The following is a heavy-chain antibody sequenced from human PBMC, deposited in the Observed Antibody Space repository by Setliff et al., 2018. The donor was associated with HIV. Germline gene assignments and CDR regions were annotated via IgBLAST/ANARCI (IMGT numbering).Heavy chain of an antibody. D-gene: IGHD2-21*02. Sequence: SETLSLTCTVSGGSINSSSYYWGWIRQPPGKGPEWIGSICYSGSTYYNPSLKSRVTISEDTSKNQISLKLSSVSAADTAVYYCVRHGGTIVVVTTPRLVVWYIDLWGRGTLVTVSS. CDR3: VRHGGTIVVVTTPRLVVWYIDL. CDR1: GGSINSSSYY. J-gene: IGHJ2*01. V-gene: IGHV4-39*01. CDR2: ICYSGST.